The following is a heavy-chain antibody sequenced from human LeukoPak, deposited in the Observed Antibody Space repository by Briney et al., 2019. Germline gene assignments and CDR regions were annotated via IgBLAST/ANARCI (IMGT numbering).Heavy chain of an antibody. CDR1: GGSLSGYY. D-gene: IGHD3-10*01. CDR2: INHSGST. Sequence: SETLSLTCAVYGGSLSGYYWSWIRQPPGKGLEWIGEINHSGSTNYNPSLKSRASISADKSKNQFSLDLKSVSAADRAVYYCARGRGVTRDYYYGMDVWGQGTTVTVSS. J-gene: IGHJ6*02. V-gene: IGHV4-34*01. CDR3: ARGRGVTRDYYYGMDV.